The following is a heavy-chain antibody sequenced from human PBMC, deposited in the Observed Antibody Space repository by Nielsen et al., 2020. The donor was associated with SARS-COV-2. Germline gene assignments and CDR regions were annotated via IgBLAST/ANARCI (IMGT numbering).Heavy chain of an antibody. CDR2: VSGGGVTT. CDR1: GFTFSDYA. CDR3: ARARATIFGLVMSYGMDV. V-gene: IGHV3-23*01. J-gene: IGHJ6*02. Sequence: GESLKISCAASGFTFSDYAMSWVRQAPGKGLEWLSSVSGGGVTTHYADSVKGRFTISRDNSKNTLYLQMNSLRAEDTAVYYCARARATIFGLVMSYGMDVWGQGTTVAVSS. D-gene: IGHD3/OR15-3a*01.